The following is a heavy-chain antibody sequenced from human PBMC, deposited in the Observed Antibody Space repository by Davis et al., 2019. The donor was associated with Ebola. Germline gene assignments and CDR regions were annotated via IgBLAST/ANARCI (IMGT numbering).Heavy chain of an antibody. Sequence: GESLKISCAASGFTFSSYSMNWVRQAPGKGLEWVSSISSSSSYIYYADSVKGRFTISRDDSKNTLYLQMNSLKTEDTAVYYCTTSDYIWGSLIDYWGQGTLVTVSS. CDR2: ISSSSSYI. V-gene: IGHV3-21*03. CDR3: TTSDYIWGSLIDY. CDR1: GFTFSSYS. D-gene: IGHD3-16*01. J-gene: IGHJ4*02.